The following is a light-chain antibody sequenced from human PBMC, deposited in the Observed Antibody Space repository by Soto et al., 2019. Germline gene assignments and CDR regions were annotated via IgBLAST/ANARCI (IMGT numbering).Light chain of an antibody. Sequence: DIVMTQSPDSLAVSLGERATINCKSSQSISHSSNNKNKLAWYQQKPGQPPKLLISWVSIRESGVPDRFSGSGSGTDFTLTISSLQAEDVAVYFCHQYYDTAWAFGQGTKVEIK. CDR2: WVS. CDR1: QSISHSSNNKNK. J-gene: IGKJ1*01. CDR3: HQYYDTAWA. V-gene: IGKV4-1*01.